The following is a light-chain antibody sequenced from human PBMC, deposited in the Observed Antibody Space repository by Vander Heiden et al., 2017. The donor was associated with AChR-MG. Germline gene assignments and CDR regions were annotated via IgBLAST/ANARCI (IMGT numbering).Light chain of an antibody. J-gene: IGKJ1*01. CDR1: QSVSSY. Sequence: ELVLTQSPATLSLSPGERATLSCRASQSVSSYLAWYQQKPGQAPRLLIYDASNRATGIPARFSGSGSGTDFTLTISSLEPEDFAVYYCQQHGNWPWTFGQGTKVEIK. CDR2: DAS. CDR3: QQHGNWPWT. V-gene: IGKV3-11*01.